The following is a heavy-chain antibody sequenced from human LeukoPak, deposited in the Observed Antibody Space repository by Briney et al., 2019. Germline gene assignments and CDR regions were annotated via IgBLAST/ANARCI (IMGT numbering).Heavy chain of an antibody. CDR1: GGSFSGHY. CDR3: ARGRTGAAALDF. V-gene: IGHV4-34*01. J-gene: IGHJ4*02. D-gene: IGHD2-2*01. CDR2: STHSGST. Sequence: SAPLSLPCAVYGGSFSGHYWTWLRPPPGKGLEWIGESTHSGSTNYNPSLKSRVTISVDTSKNQFSLKLTSVNDADTAVYHCARGRTGAAALDFWGPGTLVTVSS.